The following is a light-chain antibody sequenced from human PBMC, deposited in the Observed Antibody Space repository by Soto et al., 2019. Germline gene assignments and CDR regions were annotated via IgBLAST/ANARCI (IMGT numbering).Light chain of an antibody. CDR3: QHYNSYSEA. Sequence: DIHMTQSPSSVSASVGDRVTITCRASQGISNWLAWFQQKPGKAPKLLIYTASRLQSGVPSRFSGSGSGTEFTLTISSLQPDDFATYYCQHYNSYSEAFGQGTKVDIK. J-gene: IGKJ1*01. CDR1: QGISNW. CDR2: TAS. V-gene: IGKV1D-16*01.